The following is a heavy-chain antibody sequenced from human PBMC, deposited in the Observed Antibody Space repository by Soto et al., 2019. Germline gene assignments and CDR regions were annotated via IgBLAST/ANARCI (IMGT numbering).Heavy chain of an antibody. J-gene: IGHJ5*02. CDR2: IYTSGST. CDR3: ARDLMITFGGDHWFDP. Sequence: SETLSLTCTVSGGSISSYYWCWIRQPAGKGLEWIGRIYTSGSTNYNPSLKSRVTMSVDTSKNQFSLKLSSVTAADTAVYYCARDLMITFGGDHWFDPWGQGTLVTVSS. CDR1: GGSISSYY. V-gene: IGHV4-4*07. D-gene: IGHD3-16*01.